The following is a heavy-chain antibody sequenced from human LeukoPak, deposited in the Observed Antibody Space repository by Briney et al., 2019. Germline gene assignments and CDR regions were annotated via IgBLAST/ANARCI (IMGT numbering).Heavy chain of an antibody. CDR3: AREIEGSGSSSSSPYYHYYYMDV. D-gene: IGHD6-6*01. J-gene: IGHJ6*03. V-gene: IGHV4-59*01. CDR2: IYYSGST. CDR1: GGSINSYY. Sequence: PSGTLSLTCTVSGGSINSYYWSWIRQPPGKGLEWIGYIYYSGSTNYNPSLTSRVTISVDTSKNQFSLKLTSVTTTDTAVYYCAREIEGSGSSSSSPYYHYYYMDVWGKGTTVTVSS.